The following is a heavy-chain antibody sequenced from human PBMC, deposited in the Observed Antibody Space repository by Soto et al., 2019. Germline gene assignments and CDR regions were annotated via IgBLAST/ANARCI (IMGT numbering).Heavy chain of an antibody. Sequence: GGSLRLSCAASGFSFSSHSMKWVRQAPGKGLEWVSYISSSGSTIYYADYVKGRFTISRENAKNSLYMQMNSLRDDDTAVYYCARGRGYCGGTNCYLDYWGQGALVTVSS. CDR3: ARGRGYCGGTNCYLDY. CDR2: ISSSGSTI. D-gene: IGHD2-21*01. V-gene: IGHV3-48*02. CDR1: GFSFSSHS. J-gene: IGHJ4*02.